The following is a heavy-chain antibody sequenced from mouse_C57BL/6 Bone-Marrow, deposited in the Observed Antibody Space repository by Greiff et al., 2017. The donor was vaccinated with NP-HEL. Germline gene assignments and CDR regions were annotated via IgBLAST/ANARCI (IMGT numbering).Heavy chain of an antibody. CDR2: ISDGGSYT. J-gene: IGHJ1*03. CDR3: ARTLGDYYGDFDV. D-gene: IGHD1-1*01. V-gene: IGHV5-4*01. CDR1: GFTFSSYA. Sequence: EVHLVESGGGLVKPGGSLKLSCAASGFTFSSYAMSWVRQTPEKRLEWVATISDGGSYTYYPDNVKGRFTISRDNAKNNLYLHMSHLKSDDTAMYYYARTLGDYYGDFDVWGTGTTVTVSS.